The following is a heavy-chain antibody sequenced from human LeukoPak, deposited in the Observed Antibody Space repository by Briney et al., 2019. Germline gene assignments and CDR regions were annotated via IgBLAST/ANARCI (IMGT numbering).Heavy chain of an antibody. Sequence: SETLSLTCAVYGGSFSGYYWSWIRQPPGKVLEWIGEINHSGSTNYNPSLKSRVTISVDTSKNQFSLKLSSVTAADTAVYYCARGRWNDGRRWFDPWGQGTLVTVSS. CDR2: INHSGST. D-gene: IGHD1-1*01. V-gene: IGHV4-34*01. CDR1: GGSFSGYY. CDR3: ARGRWNDGRRWFDP. J-gene: IGHJ5*02.